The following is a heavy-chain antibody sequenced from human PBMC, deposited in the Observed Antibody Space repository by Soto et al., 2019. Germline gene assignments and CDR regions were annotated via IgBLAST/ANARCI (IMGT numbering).Heavy chain of an antibody. CDR3: ARAMVRGKNYYGVDV. CDR1: GYSFTSYW. Sequence: EVQLVQSGAEVKKPGESLKISCKGSGYSFTSYWIGWVRQMPGKGLEWMGIIYPGDSDTRYSPSFQGQVTISANKSISTAYLQWSSLKASDTAMYYCARAMVRGKNYYGVDVWGQGTTVTVSS. J-gene: IGHJ6*02. D-gene: IGHD3-10*01. V-gene: IGHV5-51*03. CDR2: IYPGDSDT.